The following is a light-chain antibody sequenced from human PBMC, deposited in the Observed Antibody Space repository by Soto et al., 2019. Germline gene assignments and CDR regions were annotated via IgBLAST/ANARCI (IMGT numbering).Light chain of an antibody. V-gene: IGKV3-20*01. J-gene: IGKJ1*01. CDR3: QQYGSLLWT. Sequence: EAVLTQSPGTLSLSPGERATLSCRASQSIKNNQLAWYKQTPGQAPRLLIYDASNRATGIPARFSGSGSGTEFTLTISSLQSEDFAVYYCQQYGSLLWTFGQGTKVDI. CDR2: DAS. CDR1: QSIKNNQ.